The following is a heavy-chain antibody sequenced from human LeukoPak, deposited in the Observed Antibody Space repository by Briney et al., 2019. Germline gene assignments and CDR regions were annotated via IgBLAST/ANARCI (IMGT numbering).Heavy chain of an antibody. J-gene: IGHJ5*02. V-gene: IGHV1-18*01. D-gene: IGHD2-15*01. CDR1: GYTFTRYG. CDR2: ISAFNGNT. Sequence: WASVKVPCKASGYTFTRYGISWVRQAPGQGLEWMGWISAFNGNTKYAQKVLGRVTMTADTSTSTAYMELRSLRSDDTAVYYCARGGLVVVVATTPSTTPGLLHWLDPWGQGTLVSVSS. CDR3: ARGGLVVVVATTPSTTPGLLHWLDP.